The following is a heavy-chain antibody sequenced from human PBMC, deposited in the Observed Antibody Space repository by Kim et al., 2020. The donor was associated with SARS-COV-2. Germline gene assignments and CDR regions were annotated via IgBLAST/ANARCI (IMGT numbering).Heavy chain of an antibody. Sequence: GGSLRLSCAASGFTFSSYAMSWVRQAPGKGLEWVSAISGSGGSTYYADSVKGRFTISRDNSKNTLYLQMNSLRAEDTAVYYCAKDRWWSSYYDILTGYCADYWGQGTLVTVSS. J-gene: IGHJ4*02. CDR2: ISGSGGST. CDR3: AKDRWWSSYYDILTGYCADY. CDR1: GFTFSSYA. D-gene: IGHD3-9*01. V-gene: IGHV3-23*01.